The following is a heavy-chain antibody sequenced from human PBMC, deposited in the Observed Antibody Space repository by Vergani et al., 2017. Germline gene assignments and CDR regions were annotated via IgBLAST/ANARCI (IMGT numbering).Heavy chain of an antibody. CDR3: ARVMYRDEASTVYRLEGMDI. V-gene: IGHV4-31*03. J-gene: IGHJ6*02. D-gene: IGHD2/OR15-2a*01. Sequence: QVQLQESGPGLVKASQTLSLTCSVSGAYVGSGGYYWSWVRQRPGMGLDWIGYIYYSGTTYYNPSLESRLTISLDTSENHLSLKLRSVTAADTAVYFCARVMYRDEASTVYRLEGMDIWGQGTTVTISS. CDR2: IYYSGTT. CDR1: GAYVGSGGYY.